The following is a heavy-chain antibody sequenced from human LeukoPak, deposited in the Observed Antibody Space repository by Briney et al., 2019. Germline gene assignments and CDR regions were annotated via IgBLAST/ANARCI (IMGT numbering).Heavy chain of an antibody. D-gene: IGHD5-18*01. J-gene: IGHJ4*02. V-gene: IGHV3-23*01. CDR1: GFTFSSYG. CDR2: ISGSGSST. Sequence: QTGGFLRLSCAASGFTFSSYGMSWVRQAPGKGLEWVSAISGSGSSTYYADSVKGRFTISRDNSKNTLYLQMNSLRAEDTAVYYCAKDEYSYGYQPFDYWGQGTLVTVSS. CDR3: AKDEYSYGYQPFDY.